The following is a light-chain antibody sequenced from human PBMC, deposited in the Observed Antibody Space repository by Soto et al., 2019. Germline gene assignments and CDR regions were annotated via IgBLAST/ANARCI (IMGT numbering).Light chain of an antibody. J-gene: IGLJ3*02. CDR2: DVS. CDR3: SSDISSRV. CDR1: SSDVGAYNY. V-gene: IGLV2-14*03. Sequence: QSALTQPASVSGSPGQSITISCTGTSSDVGAYNYVSWYQQHPGKAPKLMIYDVSYRPSGVSNRFSGSKSGNTASLTISGLQAEDEAVSYCSSDISSRVFGGGTKLTVL.